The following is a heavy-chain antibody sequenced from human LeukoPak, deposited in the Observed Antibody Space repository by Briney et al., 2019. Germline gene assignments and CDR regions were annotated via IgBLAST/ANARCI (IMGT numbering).Heavy chain of an antibody. J-gene: IGHJ4*02. CDR2: ISASGSAT. CDR3: AKDGGLWVSAHWGDS. D-gene: IGHD7-27*01. V-gene: IGHV3-23*01. Sequence: GGSLRLSSAASGFIFSNYGMNWVRQAPGKGLEWVAAISASGSATSYADSVKGRFTVSRDNSKNTLFLQMNSLRAEDTAVYYCAKDGGLWVSAHWGDSWGRGTLVTVSS. CDR1: GFIFSNYG.